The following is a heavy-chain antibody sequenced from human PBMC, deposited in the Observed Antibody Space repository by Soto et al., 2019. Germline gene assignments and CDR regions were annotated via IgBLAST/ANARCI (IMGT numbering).Heavy chain of an antibody. CDR1: GFTVTNKY. V-gene: IGHV3-53*01. D-gene: IGHD4-17*01. Sequence: GSLRLSCAASGFTVTNKYMTWVRQAPGKGLEWVSLIYSGGATSYADSVKGRFTISRDNSKDILYLQMNSLRAEDTAVYYCARVDYGDYGWHFDLWGRGTLVTVSS. J-gene: IGHJ2*01. CDR2: IYSGGAT. CDR3: ARVDYGDYGWHFDL.